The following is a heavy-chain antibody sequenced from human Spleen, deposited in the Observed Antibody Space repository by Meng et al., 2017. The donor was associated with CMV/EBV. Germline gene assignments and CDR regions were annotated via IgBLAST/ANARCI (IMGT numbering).Heavy chain of an antibody. J-gene: IGHJ4*02. CDR2: IVGSGTDT. CDR3: ANGTSCYR. D-gene: IGHD2-2*02. V-gene: IGHV3-23*01. Sequence: GESLKISCAASGFRFSSYAMIWVRQAPGKGLEWVSGIVGSGTDTYYADSVKDRFTISRDNSKNTVYLQMNSLRAEDTAIYYCANGTSCYRWGQGTLVTVSS. CDR1: GFRFSSYA.